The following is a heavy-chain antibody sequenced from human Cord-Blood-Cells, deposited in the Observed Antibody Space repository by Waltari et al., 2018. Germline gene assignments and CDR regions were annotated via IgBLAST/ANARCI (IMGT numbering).Heavy chain of an antibody. CDR1: GYTFTSYG. J-gene: IGHJ6*02. V-gene: IGHV1-18*01. CDR3: ARTDSSSSGFYYYGMDV. CDR2: ISAYNGNT. D-gene: IGHD6-6*01. Sequence: QVQLVQSGAEVKKPGASVKASCKASGYTFTSYGISWVRLAPGQGLAWMGWISAYNGNTNYAEKLQGRVTMTTDTSTSTAYMELRSLRSDDTAVYYCARTDSSSSGFYYYGMDVWGQGTTVTVSS.